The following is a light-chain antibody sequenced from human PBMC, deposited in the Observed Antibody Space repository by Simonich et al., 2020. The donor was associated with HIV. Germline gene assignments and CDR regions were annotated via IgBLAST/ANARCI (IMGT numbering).Light chain of an antibody. CDR1: QSVASN. CDR3: QQYNNWPSPFT. CDR2: FAS. V-gene: IGKV3-15*01. J-gene: IGKJ3*01. Sequence: EIVMTQSPATLSVSPGERATLSCRVSQSVASNLAWYQPKPGQPPRLLIYFASTRATGIPARFSGSGFGTEFTLTISSTQSEDFAVYYCQQYNNWPSPFTFGPGTKVDIK.